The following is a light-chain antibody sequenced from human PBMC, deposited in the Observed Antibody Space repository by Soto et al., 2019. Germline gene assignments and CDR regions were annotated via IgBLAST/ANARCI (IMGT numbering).Light chain of an antibody. V-gene: IGLV2-14*01. Sequence: QSALTQPASVSGSPGQSITISCTGTSSDVGGYNYVSWYQQHPGKAPKLMIYEVSNRPSGVSNRFSGSKSGNTASLTISGLQAEDVAEYYCRSYTRSSTLRVFGTGTKRTVL. CDR3: RSYTRSSTLRV. CDR1: SSDVGGYNY. CDR2: EVS. J-gene: IGLJ1*01.